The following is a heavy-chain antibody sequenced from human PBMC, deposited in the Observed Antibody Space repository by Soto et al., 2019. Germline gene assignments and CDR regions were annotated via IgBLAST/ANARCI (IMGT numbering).Heavy chain of an antibody. V-gene: IGHV4-59*01. Sequence: LETLSLTCTVSGGSISSYYWSWIRQPPGKGLEWIGYIYYSGSTNYNPSLKSRVTISVDTSKNQFSLKLSSVTAADTAVYYCARDGRAAAGTDYYYGMDVWGQGTTVTVS. CDR1: GGSISSYY. CDR2: IYYSGST. D-gene: IGHD6-13*01. J-gene: IGHJ6*02. CDR3: ARDGRAAAGTDYYYGMDV.